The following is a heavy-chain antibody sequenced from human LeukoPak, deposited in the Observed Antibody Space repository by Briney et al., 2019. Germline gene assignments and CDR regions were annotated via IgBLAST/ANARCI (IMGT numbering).Heavy chain of an antibody. J-gene: IGHJ6*02. V-gene: IGHV4-59*01. CDR2: MYYSGST. CDR1: GGSISSYY. CDR3: SSGSSTVKFYYGIDV. D-gene: IGHD4-17*01. Sequence: SETLSLTCTVSGGSISSYYWSWIRQPPGKGLEWVGYMYYSGSTNYNPSLKNRVTISVDTSKNQFSLKLSSVTAADTAVYYCSSGSSTVKFYYGIDVWGRGTTVTVSS.